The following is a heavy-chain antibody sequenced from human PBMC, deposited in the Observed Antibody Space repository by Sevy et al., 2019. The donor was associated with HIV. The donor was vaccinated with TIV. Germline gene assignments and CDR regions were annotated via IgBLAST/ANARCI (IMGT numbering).Heavy chain of an antibody. D-gene: IGHD3-22*01. J-gene: IGHJ4*02. Sequence: ASVKVSCKVSGYTLSQLSMHWVRQAPGKGLEWVGTFDPEDGRTNYAQKFQGRVTMTEDTTKDTAYMELNSLNSEDTAVYYCATTKDYYDSSGYPFDYWGQGTQVTVSS. CDR3: ATTKDYYDSSGYPFDY. CDR1: GYTLSQLS. V-gene: IGHV1-24*01. CDR2: FDPEDGRT.